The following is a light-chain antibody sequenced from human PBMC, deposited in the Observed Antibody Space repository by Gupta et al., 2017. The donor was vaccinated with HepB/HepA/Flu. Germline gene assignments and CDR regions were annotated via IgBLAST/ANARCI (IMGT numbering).Light chain of an antibody. CDR3: MQATQFPWT. J-gene: IGKJ1*01. CDR1: HSLVQSDGNTY. CDR2: KTS. Sequence: VMTQTPLSSPVTLGQLASISCRCSHSLVQSDGNTYLSWHQQKPGQPPRLLIYKTSNRFSGVPDRISGSGAGTDFTPKISRVEAEDVGVYYCMQATQFPWTFGQGTKVEIK. V-gene: IGKV2-24*01.